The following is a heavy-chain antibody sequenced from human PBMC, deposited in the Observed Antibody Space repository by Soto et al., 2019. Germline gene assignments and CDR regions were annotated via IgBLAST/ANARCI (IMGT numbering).Heavy chain of an antibody. V-gene: IGHV2-5*01. CDR1: GFSLSTSGVG. CDR3: ARRQGPYSSSSTVDWFDP. J-gene: IGHJ5*02. CDR2: IYWNDDK. Sequence: SGPTLVNPTQTLTLTCTFSGFSLSTSGVGVGWIRQPPGKALEWLALIYWNDDKRYSPSLKSRLTITKDTSKNQVVLTMTSMDPVDTATYYCARRQGPYSSSSTVDWFDPWGQGTLVTVSS. D-gene: IGHD6-6*01.